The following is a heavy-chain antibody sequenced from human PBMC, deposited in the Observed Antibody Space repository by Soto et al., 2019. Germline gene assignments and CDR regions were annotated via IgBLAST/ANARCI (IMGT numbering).Heavy chain of an antibody. CDR1: GGSISGSNSY. D-gene: IGHD5-12*01. CDR3: ARLPRGYSGYGGGSYIDY. CDR2: IYYSGTT. Sequence: AETLFLICDVSGGSISGSNSYWAWSRQPPGKGLEWIGNIYYSGTTYYKPSLTSRVTISVYTSKKQFCLKLSSMTAADKAGHYCARLPRGYSGYGGGSYIDYWVQGTLVTVSS. V-gene: IGHV4-39*07. J-gene: IGHJ4*02.